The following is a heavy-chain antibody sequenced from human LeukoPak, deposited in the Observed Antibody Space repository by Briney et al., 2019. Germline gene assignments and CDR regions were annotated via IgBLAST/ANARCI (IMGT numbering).Heavy chain of an antibody. J-gene: IGHJ4*02. D-gene: IGHD3-22*01. Sequence: GGSLRLSCVASGFSVSSNHMTWARQVPGKGLEWVSLIYSDDSTYYADSVKGRFTTSRDKSTNTLYLQMHSLRVEDTAIYYCARDPWVGFTTLHWGQGILVTVSS. CDR3: ARDPWVGFTTLH. CDR2: IYSDDST. V-gene: IGHV3-66*02. CDR1: GFSVSSNH.